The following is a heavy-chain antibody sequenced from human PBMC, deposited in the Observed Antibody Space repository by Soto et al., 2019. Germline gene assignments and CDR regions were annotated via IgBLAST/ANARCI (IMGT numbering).Heavy chain of an antibody. V-gene: IGHV3-21*01. J-gene: IGHJ3*02. Sequence: GSLRLSCAASGFTFSSYSMNWVRQAPGKGLEWVSSISSSSSYIYHADSVKGRFTISRDNAKNSLYLQMNSLRAEDTAVYYCARDSLTYDAFDIWGQGTMVTVSS. CDR1: GFTFSSYS. CDR2: ISSSSSYI. CDR3: ARDSLTYDAFDI.